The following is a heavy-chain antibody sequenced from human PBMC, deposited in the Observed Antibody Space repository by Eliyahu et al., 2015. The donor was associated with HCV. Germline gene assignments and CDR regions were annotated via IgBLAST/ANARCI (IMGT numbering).Heavy chain of an antibody. CDR1: GFTFAXAW. CDR3: ARYNSAYYYNTMDV. CDR2: IKSKSAGGTA. D-gene: IGHD1-1*01. Sequence: EVQVVESGGGLVKPGGSLRPSCAASGFTFAXAWMSWVRQAPGKGLDWVGRIKSKSAGGTAAYAAPVKGRFTISRDDSQNMLYLQMDSLKTEDTAVYYCARYNSAYYYNTMDVWGQGTTVTVSS. J-gene: IGHJ6*02. V-gene: IGHV3-15*01.